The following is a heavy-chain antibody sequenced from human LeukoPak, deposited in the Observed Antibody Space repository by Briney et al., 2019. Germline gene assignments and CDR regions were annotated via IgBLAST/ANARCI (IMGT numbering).Heavy chain of an antibody. Sequence: GGSLRLSCAASGFTFSDYYMSWVRQAPGKGLEWVSVIYSGGSTYYADSVKGRFTISRDNSKNTLSLQMNSLRAEDTAIYYCTRSGYRHPYHFDSWGQGTLVTVSS. CDR1: GFTFSDYY. D-gene: IGHD3-22*01. J-gene: IGHJ4*02. CDR2: IYSGGST. V-gene: IGHV3-66*01. CDR3: TRSGYRHPYHFDS.